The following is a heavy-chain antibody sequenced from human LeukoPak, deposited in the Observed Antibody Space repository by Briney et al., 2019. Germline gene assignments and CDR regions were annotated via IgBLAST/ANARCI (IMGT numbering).Heavy chain of an antibody. CDR2: ISANNGNT. J-gene: IGHJ4*02. CDR3: TYSTHSGMGFDY. V-gene: IGHV1-18*01. Sequence: ASLKVSCKASGCTFSGYAINWVRPAPGQGLEWMGWISANNGNTNYAQKLQGRVTMTTDTSTSTAYMELRSLRSDDTAVYYCTYSTHSGMGFDYWGQGTLVTVSS. D-gene: IGHD2-15*01. CDR1: GCTFSGYA.